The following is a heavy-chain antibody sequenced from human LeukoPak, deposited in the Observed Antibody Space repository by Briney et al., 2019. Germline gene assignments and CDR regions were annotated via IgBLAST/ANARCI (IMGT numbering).Heavy chain of an antibody. D-gene: IGHD3-16*01. CDR2: ISAHSGTTI. Sequence: GGSLRLSCAASGFSLSYYEMNWVRRAPGKGLEWISYISAHSGTTIYYADSVKGRFTISRDNSKNSLYLQMNSLRAEDTAVYYCARGTDDYVWGTDDYWGQGTLVTVSS. CDR3: ARGTDDYVWGTDDY. V-gene: IGHV3-48*03. J-gene: IGHJ4*02. CDR1: GFSLSYYE.